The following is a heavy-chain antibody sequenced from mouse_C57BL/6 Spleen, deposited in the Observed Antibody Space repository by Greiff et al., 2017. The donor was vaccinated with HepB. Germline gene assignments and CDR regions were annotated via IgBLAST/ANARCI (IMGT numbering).Heavy chain of an antibody. Sequence: QVQLQQPGAELVKPGASVKLSCKASGYTFTSYWMHWVKQRPGQGLEWIGMIHPNSGSTNYNEKFKSKATLTVDKSSSTAYMQLSSLTSEDSAVYDSAPALVPSGAMDYWGQGPSVTVSS. CDR2: IHPNSGST. J-gene: IGHJ4*01. D-gene: IGHD5-1*01. CDR1: GYTFTSYW. CDR3: APALVPSGAMDY. V-gene: IGHV1-64*01.